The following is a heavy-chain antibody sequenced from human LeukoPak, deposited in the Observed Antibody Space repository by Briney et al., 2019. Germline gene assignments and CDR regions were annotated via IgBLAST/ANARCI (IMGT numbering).Heavy chain of an antibody. D-gene: IGHD2-2*01. CDR3: AKEVYQLLFFFDY. J-gene: IGHJ4*02. CDR2: INGSGGST. V-gene: IGHV3-23*01. Sequence: GGSLRLSCAASGYTFSRYAMSWLRQAPGKGLEWVSAINGSGGSTYYADSVKGRFTISRDNSKKTLYLQMNRLRAEDTDVYYYAKEVYQLLFFFDYWGQGTLVTVSS. CDR1: GYTFSRYA.